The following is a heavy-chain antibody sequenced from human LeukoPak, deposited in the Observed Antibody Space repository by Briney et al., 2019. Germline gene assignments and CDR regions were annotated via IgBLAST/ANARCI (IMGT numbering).Heavy chain of an antibody. CDR1: GFTFSSNW. D-gene: IGHD6-13*01. CDR3: AKDLESGSSWYFYAFDI. V-gene: IGHV3-7*03. Sequence: PGGSLRLSCAASGFTFSSNWMSWVRQAPGKGLEWVANIKEDGSEKYYVDSVKGRFTISRDNAKNSLYLQMNSLRPEDTAVYYCAKDLESGSSWYFYAFDIWGQGTMVTVSS. CDR2: IKEDGSEK. J-gene: IGHJ3*02.